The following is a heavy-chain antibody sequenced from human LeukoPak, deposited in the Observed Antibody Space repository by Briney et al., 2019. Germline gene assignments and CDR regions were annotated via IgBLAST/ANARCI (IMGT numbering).Heavy chain of an antibody. CDR1: GFTFSNFA. CDR3: ARDPLWGGYCSSTSCWPRFDP. V-gene: IGHV3-23*01. J-gene: IGHJ5*02. D-gene: IGHD2-2*01. CDR2: ISDSGGIT. Sequence: PGGSLRLSCEASGFTFSNFAMTWVRQAPGRGPEWVSSISDSGGITYYADSVKGRFTTSRDNYKNTLYLQMNSLRAEDTAVYYCARDPLWGGYCSSTSCWPRFDPWGQGTLVTVSS.